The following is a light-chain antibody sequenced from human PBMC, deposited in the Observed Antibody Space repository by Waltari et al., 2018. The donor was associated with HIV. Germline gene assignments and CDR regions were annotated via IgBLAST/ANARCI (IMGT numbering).Light chain of an antibody. J-gene: IGLJ3*02. CDR1: SSDVGASNH. CDR2: EVS. Sequence: QSALTQPPSASGSPGQSVPISCPGTSSDVGASNHVPWYQQHPGKAPKLMIYEVSKRPSGVPDRFSGSKSGNTASLTVSGLQAEDEADYYCSSYAGSNNWVFGGGTKLIVL. CDR3: SSYAGSNNWV. V-gene: IGLV2-8*01.